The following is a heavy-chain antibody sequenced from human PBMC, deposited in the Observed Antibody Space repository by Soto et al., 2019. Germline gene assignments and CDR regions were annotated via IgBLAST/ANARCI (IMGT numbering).Heavy chain of an antibody. CDR1: GGTFSSYA. CDR2: IIPIFGTA. CDR3: ARLYDSSGYYFDY. J-gene: IGHJ4*02. Sequence: SVKVSCQASGGTFSSYAISWVRQAPGRGLEWMGGIIPIFGTANYAQKFQGRVTITADESTSPAYMELSRLRSEDTDVYYCARLYDSSGYYFDYWGQGTLVTVSS. V-gene: IGHV1-69*13. D-gene: IGHD3-22*01.